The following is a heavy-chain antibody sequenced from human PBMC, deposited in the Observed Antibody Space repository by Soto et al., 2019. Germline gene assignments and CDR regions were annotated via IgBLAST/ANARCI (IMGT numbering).Heavy chain of an antibody. J-gene: IGHJ4*02. CDR2: ISGSGGNT. Sequence: GGSLRLSCAASGFTFSNHAMSWVRQAPGKGLEWVSGISGSGGNTYYADSVKGRFTISRDNSKNTLYLQMNSLRAEDTAVYFCAKGVAGRLLFDYWGQGTLVTVSS. V-gene: IGHV3-23*01. D-gene: IGHD6-6*01. CDR1: GFTFSNHA. CDR3: AKGVAGRLLFDY.